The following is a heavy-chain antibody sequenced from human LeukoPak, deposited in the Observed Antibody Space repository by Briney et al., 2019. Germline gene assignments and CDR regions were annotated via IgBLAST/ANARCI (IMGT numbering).Heavy chain of an antibody. Sequence: SETLSLTCAVYGGSFSGYYWSWIRQPPGKGLEWIGEINHSGSTNYNPSLRSRVTISVDTSKNQFSLKLSSVTAADTAVYYCARTPDYWGQGTLVTVSS. CDR2: INHSGST. V-gene: IGHV4-34*01. CDR3: ARTPDY. J-gene: IGHJ4*02. CDR1: GGSFSGYY.